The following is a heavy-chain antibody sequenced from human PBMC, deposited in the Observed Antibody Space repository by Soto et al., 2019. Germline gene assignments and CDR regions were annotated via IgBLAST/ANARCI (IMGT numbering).Heavy chain of an antibody. J-gene: IGHJ4*02. V-gene: IGHV3-23*01. CDR3: EKVPINSGNSSYFDY. CDR2: ITGSGDST. Sequence: EVQLLESGGGLVQPGGSLRLSCAASGFTLSSYAMSWVRQAPGKGLEWVSTITGSGDSTYYADSVKGRFTISRDNSKNTRYLQKNSLRAQDTAVYYCEKVPINSGNSSYFDYWGQGTLVTVSS. D-gene: IGHD1-26*01. CDR1: GFTLSSYA.